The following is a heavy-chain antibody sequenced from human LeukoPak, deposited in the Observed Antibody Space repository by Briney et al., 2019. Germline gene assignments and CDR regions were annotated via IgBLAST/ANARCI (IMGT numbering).Heavy chain of an antibody. CDR1: TYTFTDYY. V-gene: IGHV1-18*04. CDR2: ISAYNGNT. D-gene: IGHD5-12*01. Sequence: ASVKVSCKASTYTFTDYYMHWVRQAPGQGLEWMGWISAYNGNTNYAQKLQGRVTMTTDTSTSTAYMELRSLRSDDTAVYYCARTPLMVATLYYWGQGTLVTVSS. CDR3: ARTPLMVATLYY. J-gene: IGHJ4*02.